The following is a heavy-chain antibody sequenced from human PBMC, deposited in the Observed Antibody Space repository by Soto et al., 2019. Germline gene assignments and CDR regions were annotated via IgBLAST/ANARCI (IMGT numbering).Heavy chain of an antibody. D-gene: IGHD2-2*01. CDR3: ARNRFYDMTV. J-gene: IGHJ6*02. Sequence: QVQLKESGPGLVEPSGILSLTCAVSGASVTNDNWWSWVRQSSGTGLQWIGEVHHVGSTSYNPSLRSRVTISVDKSKNQFSLKLISVTAADTAVYYCARNRFYDMTVWGQGTTVTVSS. V-gene: IGHV4-4*02. CDR2: VHHVGST. CDR1: GASVTNDNW.